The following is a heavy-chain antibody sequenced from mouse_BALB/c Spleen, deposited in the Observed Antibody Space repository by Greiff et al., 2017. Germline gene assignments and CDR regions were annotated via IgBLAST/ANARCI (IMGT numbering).Heavy chain of an antibody. V-gene: IGHV1-9*01. CDR2: ILPGSGST. D-gene: IGHD2-1*01. CDR1: GYTFSSYW. CDR3: ARRYYGNYFAWFAY. Sequence: QVQLKQSGAELMKPGASVKISCKATGYTFSSYWIEWVKQRPGHGLEWIGEILPGSGSTNYNEKFKGKATFTADTSSNTAYMQLSSLTSEDSAVYYCARRYYGNYFAWFAYWGQGTLVTVSA. J-gene: IGHJ3*01.